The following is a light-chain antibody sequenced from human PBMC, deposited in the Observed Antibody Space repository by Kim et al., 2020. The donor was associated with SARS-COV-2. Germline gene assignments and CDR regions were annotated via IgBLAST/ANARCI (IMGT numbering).Light chain of an antibody. CDR2: RDG. CDR3: QVWDINAVI. J-gene: IGLJ2*01. CDR1: DIGRKA. Sequence: SYELTQPLSVSVALGQTARITCGGNDIGRKAVHWYQQRPGQAPLLVIYRDGSRASGIPARFSGSNSGNTATLTIDSAQVADDADYYCQVWDINAVIFGGGTQLTVL. V-gene: IGLV3-9*01.